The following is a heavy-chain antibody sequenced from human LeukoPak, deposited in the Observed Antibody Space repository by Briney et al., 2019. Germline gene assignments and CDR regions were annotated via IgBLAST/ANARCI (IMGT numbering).Heavy chain of an antibody. V-gene: IGHV3-74*01. CDR3: ARRGAVTNAFDI. Sequence: GGSLRLSCAASGFTFSNYWMHWVRHAPGKGLVWVSRINSDGGTTSYADSVKGRFTISRDNAKNTLYLQMNSLRAEDTAVYYCARRGAVTNAFDIWGQGTMVTVSS. CDR2: INSDGGTT. J-gene: IGHJ3*02. CDR1: GFTFSNYW. D-gene: IGHD4-17*01.